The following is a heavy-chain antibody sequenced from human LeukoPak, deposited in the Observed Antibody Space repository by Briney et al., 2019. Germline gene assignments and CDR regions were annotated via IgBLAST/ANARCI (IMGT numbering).Heavy chain of an antibody. D-gene: IGHD6-13*01. CDR3: ARDLGAAAGFDY. CDR1: GGTFSSYA. J-gene: IGHJ4*02. CDR2: IIPIFGTA. V-gene: IGHV1-69*01. Sequence: SVRVSCKASGGTFSSYAISWVRQAPGQGLEWMGGIIPIFGTANYAQKFQGRVTITADESTSTAYMGLSSLRSEDTAVYYCARDLGAAAGFDYWGQGTLVTVSS.